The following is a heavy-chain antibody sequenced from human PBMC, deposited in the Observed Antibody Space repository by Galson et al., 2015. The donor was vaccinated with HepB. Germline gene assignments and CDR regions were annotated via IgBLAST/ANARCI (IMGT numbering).Heavy chain of an antibody. D-gene: IGHD6-19*01. Sequence: CAISGDSVSSNSAAWNWIRQSPSRGLEWLGRTYYRSKWYNDYAVSVKSRITINPDTSKKQFSLQLNSVTPEDTAVYYCARAPGITVSPNFDYWGQGTLVTVSS. CDR1: GDSVSSNSAA. J-gene: IGHJ4*02. CDR2: TYYRSKWYN. CDR3: ARAPGITVSPNFDY. V-gene: IGHV6-1*01.